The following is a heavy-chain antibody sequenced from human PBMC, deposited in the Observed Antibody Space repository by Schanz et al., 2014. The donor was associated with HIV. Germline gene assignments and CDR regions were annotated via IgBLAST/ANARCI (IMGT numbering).Heavy chain of an antibody. V-gene: IGHV3-33*06. Sequence: QVQVVESGGGVVQPGRSLRLSCAASGFSFSSYVMHWVRQAPGKGLEWVAVIWYDGNSKYYADSVKGRFTISRDNSKNTLYLQMNSLRAEDTAVYYCAKDRITGTAGVPYYYYGMDVWGQGTTVTVSS. CDR1: GFSFSSYV. J-gene: IGHJ6*02. D-gene: IGHD1-7*01. CDR2: IWYDGNSK. CDR3: AKDRITGTAGVPYYYYGMDV.